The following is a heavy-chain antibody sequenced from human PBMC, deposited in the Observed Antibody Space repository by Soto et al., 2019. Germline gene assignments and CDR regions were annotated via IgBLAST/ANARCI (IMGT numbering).Heavy chain of an antibody. V-gene: IGHV1-69*12. Sequence: QVQLVQSGAEVKKPGSSVKVSCKASGGTFSSYAISWVRQAPGQGLEWMGGIIPIFGTANYAQKFQGRVTITGDESTSTAYMELSSLRSEDTDVYYCARDCIGTSCNSAEYFQHWGQGTLVTVSS. CDR1: GGTFSSYA. CDR2: IIPIFGTA. CDR3: ARDCIGTSCNSAEYFQH. J-gene: IGHJ1*01. D-gene: IGHD2-2*02.